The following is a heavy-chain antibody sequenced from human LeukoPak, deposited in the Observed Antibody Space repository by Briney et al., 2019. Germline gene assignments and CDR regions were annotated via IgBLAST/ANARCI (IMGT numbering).Heavy chain of an antibody. CDR1: GYTFTSYG. Sequence: ASVKVSCKASGYTFTSYGISWVRQAPGQGLEWMGWISSYNGNTNYAQKLQGGVTMSTDTSTGTAYMELRSLRSEDTAVYYCARVPQGSSWPYYFDYWGQGTLVTVSS. CDR3: ARVPQGSSWPYYFDY. CDR2: ISSYNGNT. D-gene: IGHD6-13*01. V-gene: IGHV1-18*01. J-gene: IGHJ4*02.